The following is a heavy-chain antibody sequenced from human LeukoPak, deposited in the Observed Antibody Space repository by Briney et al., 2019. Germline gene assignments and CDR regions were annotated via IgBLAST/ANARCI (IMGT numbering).Heavy chain of an antibody. D-gene: IGHD1-1*01. V-gene: IGHV4-59*01. CDR3: ASQLGGTTFH. CDR2: IYYTGST. J-gene: IGHJ4*02. Sequence: SETLSLTCTVSGGSMTYYYWSWVRQPPGKGLEWIGYIYYTGSTNYNPSLKSRVTISVDTSKNQFSLKLSSVTAADTAVYYCASQLGGTTFHWGQGTLVTVSS. CDR1: GGSMTYYY.